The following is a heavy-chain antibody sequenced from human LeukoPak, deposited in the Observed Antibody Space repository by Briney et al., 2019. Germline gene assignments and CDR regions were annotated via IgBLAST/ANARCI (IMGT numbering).Heavy chain of an antibody. V-gene: IGHV3-30-3*01. D-gene: IGHD2-15*01. Sequence: GGSLRLSCAASGFTFSSYAMHWVRQAPGKGLEWVAVISYDGSNKYYADSVKGRFTISRDNSKNTLYLQMNSLRAEDTAVYYCARGIAYYFDYWGQGTLVTVSS. CDR1: GFTFSSYA. CDR2: ISYDGSNK. CDR3: ARGIAYYFDY. J-gene: IGHJ4*02.